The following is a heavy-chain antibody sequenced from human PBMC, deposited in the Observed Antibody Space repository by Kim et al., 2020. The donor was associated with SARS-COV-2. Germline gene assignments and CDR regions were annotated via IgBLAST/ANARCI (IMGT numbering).Heavy chain of an antibody. J-gene: IGHJ4*02. Sequence: KYSPKFQGRVTITRDTSASTAYMELSSLRSEDTAVYYCATGIAARPGIDYWGQGTLVTVSS. V-gene: IGHV1-3*01. CDR3: ATGIAARPGIDY. D-gene: IGHD6-6*01.